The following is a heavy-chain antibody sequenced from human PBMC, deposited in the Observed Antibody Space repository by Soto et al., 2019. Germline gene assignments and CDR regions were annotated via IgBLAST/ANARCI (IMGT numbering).Heavy chain of an antibody. J-gene: IGHJ4*02. CDR1: GFTFSNAW. CDR3: TTDLWIAVDSIDY. V-gene: IGHV3-15*07. Sequence: EVQLVESGGGLVKPGGSLRLSCAASGFTFSNAWMNWVRQAPGKGLEWVGRIKRKTDGGTTDYAAPVKGRFTISRDDSKNTLYLQMNSLKTEDTAVYYCTTDLWIAVDSIDYWGQGTLVTVSS. D-gene: IGHD6-19*01. CDR2: IKRKTDGGTT.